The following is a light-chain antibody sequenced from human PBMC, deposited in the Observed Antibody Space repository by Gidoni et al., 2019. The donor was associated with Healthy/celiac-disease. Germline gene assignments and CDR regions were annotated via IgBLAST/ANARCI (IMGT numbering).Light chain of an antibody. CDR1: QSISSW. J-gene: IGKJ1*01. CDR2: KAS. V-gene: IGKV1-5*03. CDR3: QQYNSYPTT. Sequence: DIQMTQSPSTLSASVGDRVTITCRASQSISSWLAWYQQKPGKAPKLLIYKASSLESGVPSRFSGSGSGTEFTLTIRSLQPDDFATYYCQQYNSYPTTCGQGTKVEIK.